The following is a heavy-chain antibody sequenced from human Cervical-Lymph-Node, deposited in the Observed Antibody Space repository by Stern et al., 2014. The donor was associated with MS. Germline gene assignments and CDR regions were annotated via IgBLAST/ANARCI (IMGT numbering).Heavy chain of an antibody. CDR1: GYSFTDYF. Sequence: QVQLVQSVAEVKKPGASVKVSCKAYGYSFTDYFIHWVRQAPGQGLEWMGWISTDTGGANYAQRFQGRVTMTRDTSISTTYMELSRLRSDDTAVYYCARDRGSHSDYWGQGTLVTVSS. CDR3: ARDRGSHSDY. CDR2: ISTDTGGA. J-gene: IGHJ4*02. V-gene: IGHV1-2*02. D-gene: IGHD1-1*01.